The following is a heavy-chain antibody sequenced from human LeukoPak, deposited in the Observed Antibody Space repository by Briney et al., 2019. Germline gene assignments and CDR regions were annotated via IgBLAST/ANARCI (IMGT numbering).Heavy chain of an antibody. CDR1: GGSISSSRYY. V-gene: IGHV4-39*01. CDR3: ARGRPLYYYGSGSWINNWFDP. Sequence: SETLSLTCTVSGGSISSSRYYWGWIRQPPGKGLEWIGSIYYSGSTYYNPSLKSRVTMSVDTPKNQFSLKLSSVTAADTAVYYCARGRPLYYYGSGSWINNWFDPWGQGTLVTVSS. D-gene: IGHD3-10*01. CDR2: IYYSGST. J-gene: IGHJ5*02.